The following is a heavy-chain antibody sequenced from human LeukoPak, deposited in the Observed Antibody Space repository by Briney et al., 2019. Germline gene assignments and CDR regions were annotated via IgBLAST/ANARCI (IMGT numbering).Heavy chain of an antibody. CDR2: ISYDGSNK. D-gene: IGHD6-19*01. V-gene: IGHV3-30-3*01. Sequence: GGSLRLSCAASVFTFSSYSMHWVRQAPGNGQEWVAVISYDGSNKYYADSVKGRFTISRDNSKNTLYLQMNSLRAEDTAVYYCARVSSSGWYRIDAFDIWGQGTMVTVSS. J-gene: IGHJ3*02. CDR3: ARVSSSGWYRIDAFDI. CDR1: VFTFSSYS.